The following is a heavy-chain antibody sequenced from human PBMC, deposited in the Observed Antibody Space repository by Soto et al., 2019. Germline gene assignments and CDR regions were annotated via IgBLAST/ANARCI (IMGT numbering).Heavy chain of an antibody. CDR3: VRADCTGGSCYPNFDY. J-gene: IGHJ4*02. Sequence: QVHLVESGGSVVQPGRSLRLSCAASGFIFSNFAMHWVRQAPGKGLEWVAVIWYDGGSKYYADSVKGQFTISRDNSKNTLFLQVNSLRAEDTAVYYCVRADCTGGSCYPNFDYWGQGTLVTVSS. CDR1: GFIFSNFA. D-gene: IGHD2-15*01. V-gene: IGHV3-33*01. CDR2: IWYDGGSK.